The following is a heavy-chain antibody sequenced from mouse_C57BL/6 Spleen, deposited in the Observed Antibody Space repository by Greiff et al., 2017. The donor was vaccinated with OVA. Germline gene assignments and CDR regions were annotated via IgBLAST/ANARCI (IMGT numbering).Heavy chain of an antibody. CDR3: ARSEGPYPYAMDY. CDR1: GYTFTDYY. V-gene: IGHV1-19*01. CDR2: INPYNGGT. Sequence: EVQLQQSGPVLVKPGASVKMSCKASGYTFTDYYMNWVKQSHGKSLEWIGVINPYNGGTSYNQKFKGKATLTVDKSSSTAYMELNSLTSEDSAVYYCARSEGPYPYAMDYWGQGTSVTVSS. J-gene: IGHJ4*01. D-gene: IGHD2-10*01.